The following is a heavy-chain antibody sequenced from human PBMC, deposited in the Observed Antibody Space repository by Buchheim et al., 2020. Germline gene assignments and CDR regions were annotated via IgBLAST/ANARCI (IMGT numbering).Heavy chain of an antibody. J-gene: IGHJ4*02. V-gene: IGHV1-18*01. CDR2: ISSYNGNT. CDR1: GYTFTSYG. Sequence: QVQLVQSGAEVKKPGASVKVSCKASGYTFTSYGISWVRQAPGQGLEWMGWISSYNGNTNYAQKLQGRVTITTDTSTSIAYLELRSLRSDDTAVYYCARDQVGLGYYDSSGYYYYWGQGTL. D-gene: IGHD3-22*01. CDR3: ARDQVGLGYYDSSGYYYY.